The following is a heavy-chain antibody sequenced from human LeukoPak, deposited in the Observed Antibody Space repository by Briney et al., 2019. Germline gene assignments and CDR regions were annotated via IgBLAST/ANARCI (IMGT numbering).Heavy chain of an antibody. CDR1: GGSISSGGYY. CDR3: ARGAGRGYFDY. CDR2: IYHSGGT. D-gene: IGHD3-10*01. V-gene: IGHV4-30-2*01. J-gene: IGHJ4*02. Sequence: SETLSLTCTVSGGSISSGGYYWSWIRQHPGKGLEWIGYIYHSGGTYYNPSLKSRVTISVDRSKNQFSLKLSSVTAADTAVYYCARGAGRGYFDYWGQGTLVTVSS.